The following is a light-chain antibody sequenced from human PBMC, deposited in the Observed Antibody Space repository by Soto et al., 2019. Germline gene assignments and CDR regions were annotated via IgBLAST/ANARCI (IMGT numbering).Light chain of an antibody. V-gene: IGKV3-11*01. Sequence: EIVLTQSPATLSLSPGERATLSCRASQSVSSYLAWYQQKPGQAPRLLIYDASNRATGIPARFSGSGSGTDFTLTISSLEHEAFAVYYCQQRSNWPPAFGQGTKLEIK. CDR1: QSVSSY. CDR3: QQRSNWPPA. CDR2: DAS. J-gene: IGKJ2*01.